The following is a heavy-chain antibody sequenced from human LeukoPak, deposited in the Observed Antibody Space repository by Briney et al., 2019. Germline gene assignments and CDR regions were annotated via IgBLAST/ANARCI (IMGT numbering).Heavy chain of an antibody. Sequence: PGGSLGLSCAASGFTFSSYSMNWVRQAPGKGLEWVSSISSSSSYIYYADSVKGRFTIFRDNAKNSLYLQMNSLRAEDTAVYYCARDANSGSYSTFDYWGQGTLVTVSS. V-gene: IGHV3-21*01. CDR2: ISSSSSYI. CDR3: ARDANSGSYSTFDY. CDR1: GFTFSSYS. D-gene: IGHD1-26*01. J-gene: IGHJ4*02.